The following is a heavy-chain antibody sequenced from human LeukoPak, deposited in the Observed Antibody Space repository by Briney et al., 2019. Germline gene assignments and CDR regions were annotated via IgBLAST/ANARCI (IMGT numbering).Heavy chain of an antibody. CDR2: IYYSGST. Sequence: SETLSLTCTVSGGSISSRSYYWGWIRQPPGKGLEWIGSIYYSGSTYYNPSLQSRVTISVDTSKSQFSLKLNSVTAADTAVYYCASCYCSGGSCYQYFSYYYMDVWGKGTTVTISS. CDR3: ASCYCSGGSCYQYFSYYYMDV. D-gene: IGHD2-15*01. J-gene: IGHJ6*03. CDR1: GGSISSRSYY. V-gene: IGHV4-39*01.